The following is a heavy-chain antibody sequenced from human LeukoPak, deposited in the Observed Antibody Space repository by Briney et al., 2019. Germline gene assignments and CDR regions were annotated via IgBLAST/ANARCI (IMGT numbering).Heavy chain of an antibody. Sequence: GGSLRLSCAASGFTFSIYWMSWVRQAPGKGLEWVANIKEDGSEKYYVDSVKGRFTISRDNAKNSLYLQMNSLRAEDTAVYYCARGPNSNWSGLDFWGQGTLLTVSS. J-gene: IGHJ4*02. CDR2: IKEDGSEK. CDR3: ARGPNSNWSGLDF. V-gene: IGHV3-7*01. CDR1: GFTFSIYW. D-gene: IGHD2/OR15-2a*01.